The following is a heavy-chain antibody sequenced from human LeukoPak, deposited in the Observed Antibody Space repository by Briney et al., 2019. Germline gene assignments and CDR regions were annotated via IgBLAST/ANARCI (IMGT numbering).Heavy chain of an antibody. CDR2: INSDGSST. Sequence: TGGSLRLSCAAPGFTFSSYWMHWVRHAPGKGLVWVSRINSDGSSTSYADSVKGRFTISRDNAKNTLYLQMNSLRAEDTAVYYCARVDCSGGSCYLVRYWGQGTLVTVSS. CDR3: ARVDCSGGSCYLVRY. D-gene: IGHD2-15*01. V-gene: IGHV3-74*01. CDR1: GFTFSSYW. J-gene: IGHJ4*02.